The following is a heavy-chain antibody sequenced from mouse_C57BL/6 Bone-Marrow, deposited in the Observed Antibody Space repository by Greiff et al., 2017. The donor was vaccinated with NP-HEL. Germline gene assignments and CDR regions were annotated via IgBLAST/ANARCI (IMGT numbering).Heavy chain of an antibody. CDR1: GYTFTSYW. CDR2: INPSNGGT. D-gene: IGHD2-5*01. V-gene: IGHV1-53*01. CDR3: ARSSYSNYGGYAMDY. J-gene: IGHJ4*01. Sequence: VQLQQSGTELVKPGASVKLSCKASGYTFTSYWMHWVKQRPGQGLEWIGNINPSNGGTNYNEKFKSKATLTVDKSSSTAYMQLSSLTSEDSAVYYCARSSYSNYGGYAMDYWGQGTSVTVSS.